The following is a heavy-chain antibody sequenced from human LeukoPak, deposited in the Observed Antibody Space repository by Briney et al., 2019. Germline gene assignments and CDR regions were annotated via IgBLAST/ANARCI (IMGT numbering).Heavy chain of an antibody. V-gene: IGHV3-21*01. CDR1: GFSFGYHT. D-gene: IGHD3-9*01. J-gene: IGHJ3*02. CDR3: ARHIDILTGYLPAAFDI. Sequence: GGSLRLSCAASGFSFGYHTMIWVRQAAGKGLEWVSSITSSSSHIYYADSVKGRFTISRDNAKNSLYLQMNSLRAEDTAVYYCARHIDILTGYLPAAFDIWGLGTMVTVSS. CDR2: ITSSSSHI.